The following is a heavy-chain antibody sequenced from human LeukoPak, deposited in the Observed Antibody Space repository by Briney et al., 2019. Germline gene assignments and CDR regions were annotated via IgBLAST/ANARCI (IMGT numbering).Heavy chain of an antibody. CDR1: GFTFTRHW. CDR3: ARGGVGSSGYVDYYYYNMDV. V-gene: IGHV3-74*03. J-gene: IGHJ6*03. CDR2: IYNDGSSS. Sequence: GGSLRLSCAASGFTFTRHWMHWARHTPGRGLVWVSRIYNDGSSSTYADSVKGRFTISRDSAKNTLYLQMTSLIDADTAVYYCARGGVGSSGYVDYYYYNMDVWGKGTAVTVSS. D-gene: IGHD5-18*01.